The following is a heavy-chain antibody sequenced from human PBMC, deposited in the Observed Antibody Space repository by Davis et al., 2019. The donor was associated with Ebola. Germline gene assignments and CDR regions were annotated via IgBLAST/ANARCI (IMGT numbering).Heavy chain of an antibody. V-gene: IGHV3-23*01. CDR2: ISGSGVSP. J-gene: IGHJ4*02. CDR3: AKDPYCISSSCPRDC. D-gene: IGHD2-2*01. CDR1: GFIFRTYT. Sequence: PGGSLRLSCAASGFIFRTYTMSWVRQAPGKGLEWVPGISGSGVSPSYTDSVKGGFPVSRDNSKNTLYLQMNRLRAEDTAVYYCAKDPYCISSSCPRDCWGQGTLVTVSS.